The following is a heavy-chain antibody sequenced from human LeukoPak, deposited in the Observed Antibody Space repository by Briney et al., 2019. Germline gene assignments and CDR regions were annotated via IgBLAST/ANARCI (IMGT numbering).Heavy chain of an antibody. V-gene: IGHV1-69*04. J-gene: IGHJ4*02. CDR1: GGTFSSYA. Sequence: GSSMKVSCKASGGTFSSYAISWVRQAPGQGLEWMGRIIPILGIANYAQKFQGRVTITADKSTSTAYMELSSLRSEDTAVYYCARGEMATIYPDYWGQGTLVTVSS. CDR3: ARGEMATIYPDY. CDR2: IIPILGIA. D-gene: IGHD5-24*01.